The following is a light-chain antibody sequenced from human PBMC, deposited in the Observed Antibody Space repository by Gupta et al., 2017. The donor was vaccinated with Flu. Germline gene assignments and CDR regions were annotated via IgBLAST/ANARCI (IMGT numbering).Light chain of an antibody. CDR3: CYQYTTGTLWV. V-gene: IGLV3-19*01. CDR2: GKN. Sequence: GQTVSITSGGGSVRSCDVSWYHQRPGQAPVVFMYGKNDRHSGIPDRFFGSSSGITASLTMTGAQAEDEGDYYCCYQYTTGTLWVFGGGTKLT. CDR1: SVRSCD. J-gene: IGLJ3*02.